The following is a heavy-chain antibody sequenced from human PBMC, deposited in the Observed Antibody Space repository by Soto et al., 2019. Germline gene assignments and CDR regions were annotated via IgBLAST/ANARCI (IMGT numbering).Heavy chain of an antibody. CDR2: IVVGSGNT. V-gene: IGHV1-58*01. D-gene: IGHD3-22*01. CDR1: GFTFTSSA. Sequence: SVKVSCKASGFTFTSSAVQWVRQARGQRLEWIGWIVVGSGNTNYAQKFQERVTITRDMSTSTAYMELSSLRSEDTAMYYCAADSSGSPLYYHGMDVWGQGTTVTVSS. J-gene: IGHJ6*02. CDR3: AADSSGSPLYYHGMDV.